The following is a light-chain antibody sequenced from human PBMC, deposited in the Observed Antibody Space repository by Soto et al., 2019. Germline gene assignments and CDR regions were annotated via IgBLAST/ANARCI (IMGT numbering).Light chain of an antibody. V-gene: IGKV3-15*01. CDR2: GAS. Sequence: EIAMTQSPATLSLSPGERAALSCRASQSINSELAWYQQKPGQPPRLLIYGASTRATGVPARFTGSESGSEVTLTISGLQSEDVAVYYCQQGHNWPLTFGQGTRLEI. CDR3: QQGHNWPLT. J-gene: IGKJ2*01. CDR1: QSINSE.